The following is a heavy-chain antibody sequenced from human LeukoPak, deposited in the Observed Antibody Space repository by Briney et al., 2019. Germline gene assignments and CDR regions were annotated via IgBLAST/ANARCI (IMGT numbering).Heavy chain of an antibody. CDR2: IYYSGST. CDR1: GGSISSDY. Sequence: SETLSLTCTVSGGSISSDYWSWIRQPPGKGLEWIGYIYYSGSTNYNPSLKSRVTISVDTSKNQFSLKLSSVTAADTAVYYCARDLGSMITLGGVIVTYDAFDIWGQGTMVTVSS. J-gene: IGHJ3*02. D-gene: IGHD3-16*02. V-gene: IGHV4-59*01. CDR3: ARDLGSMITLGGVIVTYDAFDI.